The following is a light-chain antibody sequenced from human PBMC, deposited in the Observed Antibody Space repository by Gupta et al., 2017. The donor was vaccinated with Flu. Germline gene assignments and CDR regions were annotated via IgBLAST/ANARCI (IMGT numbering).Light chain of an antibody. Sequence: QSVLTQPPSASGTPGQRVTISCSGTSSNIGSNYVYWYQQRPGPAPKLLIYMNNQRPSGVPDRFSGSKSATSASLAISGLRAEDEADYYCAAWDDSMSGVVFGGGTKLTVL. CDR2: MNN. CDR3: AAWDDSMSGVV. CDR1: SSNIGSNY. J-gene: IGLJ2*01. V-gene: IGLV1-47*01.